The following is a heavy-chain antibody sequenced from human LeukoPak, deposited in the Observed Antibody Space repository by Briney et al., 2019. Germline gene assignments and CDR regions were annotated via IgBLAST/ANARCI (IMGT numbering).Heavy chain of an antibody. V-gene: IGHV1-69*05. Sequence: GASVKVSCKASGGTFSSYAISWVRQAPGQGLEWMGGIIPIFGTANYAQKFQGRVTITTDESTSTAYMELSSLRSEDTAVYYCASDRQPGVSAFDIWGQGTMVTVSS. CDR3: ASDRQPGVSAFDI. D-gene: IGHD6-13*01. CDR1: GGTFSSYA. CDR2: IIPIFGTA. J-gene: IGHJ3*02.